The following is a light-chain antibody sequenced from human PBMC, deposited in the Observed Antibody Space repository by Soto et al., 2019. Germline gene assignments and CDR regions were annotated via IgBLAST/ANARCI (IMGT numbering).Light chain of an antibody. V-gene: IGKV1-12*02. CDR2: KAS. CDR1: QVISSW. CDR3: QQASTFPFT. J-gene: IGKJ4*01. Sequence: QMTQSPSSLSASVGDRVTITCRASQVISSWLVWYQQKPGNAPNILIYKASNLQSGVPSRFSGSEAGTEFTRTISGLQPEDFATYSCQQASTFPFTFGGGTEVRIK.